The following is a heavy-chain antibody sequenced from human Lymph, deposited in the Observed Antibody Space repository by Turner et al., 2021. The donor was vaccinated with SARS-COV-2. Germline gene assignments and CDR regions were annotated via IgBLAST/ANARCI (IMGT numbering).Heavy chain of an antibody. V-gene: IGHV3-20*01. J-gene: IGHJ4*02. CDR3: ARGTGAADY. CDR1: GFTFDDDG. CDR2: INWNGGST. D-gene: IGHD7-27*01. Sequence: EVQLVESGGGVVRPGGSLRLSCAASGFTFDDDGMSWVRQAPGRGLEWVSNINWNGGSTGYADAVKGRFTISRDNAKNSLYLQVNSLRAEDTALYHCARGTGAADYWGQGTLVTVSS.